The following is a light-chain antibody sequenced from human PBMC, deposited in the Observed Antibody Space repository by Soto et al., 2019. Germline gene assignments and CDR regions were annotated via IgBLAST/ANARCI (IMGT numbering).Light chain of an antibody. CDR2: GNI. J-gene: IGLJ1*01. V-gene: IGLV1-40*01. Sequence: QSVLTQPPSVSGAPGQRVTISCTGSSSDIGAGYDVHWYQPLPGTAPKLLIDGNIDRPSGVPDRFSGSKSGTSASLAITGLEAEDEADYYCQSYDSTLSGVVFGTGTKVTVL. CDR1: SSDIGAGYD. CDR3: QSYDSTLSGVV.